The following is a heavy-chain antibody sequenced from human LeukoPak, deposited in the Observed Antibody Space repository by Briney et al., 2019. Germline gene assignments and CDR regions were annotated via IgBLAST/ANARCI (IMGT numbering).Heavy chain of an antibody. V-gene: IGHV3-73*01. J-gene: IGHJ3*02. Sequence: GGSLRLSCAASGFTFSGSAMHWVRQASGKGLEWVGRIRSKTNNYATAYAASVKGRFTISRDDSKNTAYLQMNSLRAEDTAVYYCAREASSGWVAFDIWGQGTMVTVSS. CDR3: AREASSGWVAFDI. CDR1: GFTFSGSA. D-gene: IGHD6-19*01. CDR2: IRSKTNNYAT.